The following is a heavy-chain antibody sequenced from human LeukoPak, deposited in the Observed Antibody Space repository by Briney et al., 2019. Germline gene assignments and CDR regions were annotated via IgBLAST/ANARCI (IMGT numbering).Heavy chain of an antibody. D-gene: IGHD6-13*01. CDR3: KSGGAAPGNLDY. CDR2: IKHDGSEQ. J-gene: IGHJ4*02. Sequence: PGRSLRLSCAASGFTFTSYWMSWMRHAPGKGLQWVANIKHDGSEQYYVDSVKGRFTISRDNAKNSLYLQMNSLGVEDTAVYYCKSGGAAPGNLDYWGQGALVTVSS. CDR1: GFTFTSYW. V-gene: IGHV3-7*01.